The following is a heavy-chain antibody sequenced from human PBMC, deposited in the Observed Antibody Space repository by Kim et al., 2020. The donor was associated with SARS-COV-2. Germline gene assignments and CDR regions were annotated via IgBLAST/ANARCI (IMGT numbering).Heavy chain of an antibody. Sequence: SETLSLTCTVSGGSISSYYWSWIRQPPGKGLEWIGYIYYSGSTNYNPSLKSRVTISVDTSKNQFSLKLSSVTAADTAVYYCARHPDPSSGWYWGGFDPWGQGTLVTVSS. CDR3: ARHPDPSSGWYWGGFDP. CDR2: IYYSGST. CDR1: GGSISSYY. J-gene: IGHJ5*02. V-gene: IGHV4-59*08. D-gene: IGHD6-19*01.